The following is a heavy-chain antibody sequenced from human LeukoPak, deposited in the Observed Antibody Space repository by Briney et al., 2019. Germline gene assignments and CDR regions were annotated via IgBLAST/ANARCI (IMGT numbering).Heavy chain of an antibody. V-gene: IGHV4-59*12. Sequence: PSETLSLTCTASGGSISSYYWSWIRQPPGKGLEWIGCIYYSGSNNYNPSLKSRVTISVDTSKNQFSLKLSSVTAADTAVYYCAREGSSGYFNYWGQGTLVTVSS. CDR2: IYYSGSN. CDR3: AREGSSGYFNY. CDR1: GGSISSYY. J-gene: IGHJ4*02. D-gene: IGHD3-22*01.